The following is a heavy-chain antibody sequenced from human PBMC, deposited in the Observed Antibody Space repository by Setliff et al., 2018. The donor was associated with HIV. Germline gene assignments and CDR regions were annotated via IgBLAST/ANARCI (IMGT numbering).Heavy chain of an antibody. V-gene: IGHV1-2*02. D-gene: IGHD3-3*01. J-gene: IGHJ6*02. Sequence: VKVSCKTSGYIFIGYYIFWVRQAPGQGLEWMGNINPHTGVTRYAEKFQGRVTMTRDTSISTIYMELSRLRSDDTAAYYCARDVRDGFEEWFSTLDDGMDVWGQGTTVTVSS. CDR2: INPHTGVT. CDR3: ARDVRDGFEEWFSTLDDGMDV. CDR1: GYIFIGYY.